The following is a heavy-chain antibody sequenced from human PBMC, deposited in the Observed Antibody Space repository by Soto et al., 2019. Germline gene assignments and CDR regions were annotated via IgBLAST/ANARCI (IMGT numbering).Heavy chain of an antibody. CDR2: ISYDGNRR. D-gene: IGHD5-12*01. Sequence: QVQLVESGGGVVQPGRSLRLSCAASGFTFSSYAMHWVRHDPGKGLEWVALISYDGNRRYYADSLKGRFTISRDNSKSPLYLQMDTLRAEDTAVYYCAKDRARWLRDGMDVWGQGTTVTVSS. V-gene: IGHV3-30*18. J-gene: IGHJ6*02. CDR3: AKDRARWLRDGMDV. CDR1: GFTFSSYA.